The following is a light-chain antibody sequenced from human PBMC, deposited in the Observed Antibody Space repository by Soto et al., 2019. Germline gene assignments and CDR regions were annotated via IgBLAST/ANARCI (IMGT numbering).Light chain of an antibody. Sequence: EIVLTQSPGTLSLSPGEGATLSCRASQSVSRNYLAWYQQKPGQAPRLLIYDASSRASAFPDRFSGSGSGTDFTLTISRLEPEDFAVYYCLQYASSPLTFGGGTKVEIK. CDR2: DAS. V-gene: IGKV3-20*01. CDR1: QSVSRNY. CDR3: LQYASSPLT. J-gene: IGKJ4*01.